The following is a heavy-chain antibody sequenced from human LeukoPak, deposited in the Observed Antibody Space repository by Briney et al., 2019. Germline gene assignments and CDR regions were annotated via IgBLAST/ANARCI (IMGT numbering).Heavy chain of an antibody. CDR2: INPNSGST. V-gene: IGHV1-2*02. CDR3: ARDYADSSGWDFDY. CDR1: GYTFTGYY. Sequence: GTSVKVSCKASGYTFTGYYMHWLRQAPGQGLEWMGWINPNSGSTNYAQKFQGRVTMTRDTSISTAYKELSRLRSDDTAVYYRARDYADSSGWDFDYWGQGTLVTVSS. J-gene: IGHJ4*02. D-gene: IGHD6-19*01.